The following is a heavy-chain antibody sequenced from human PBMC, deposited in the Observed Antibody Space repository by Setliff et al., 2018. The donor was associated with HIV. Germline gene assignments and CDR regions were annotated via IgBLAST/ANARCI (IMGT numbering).Heavy chain of an antibody. D-gene: IGHD3-3*01. J-gene: IGHJ2*01. V-gene: IGHV4-59*11. Sequence: SETLSLTCTVSGGSISSPYWSWIRQPPGKGLEWIGYIYYNGSTNYNPSLKSRVTISVDTSKKQFSLRLSSVTAADTAVYYCARARRITIFGVVYWYFDLWGRGTLVTVSS. CDR3: ARARRITIFGVVYWYFDL. CDR1: GGSISSPY. CDR2: IYYNGST.